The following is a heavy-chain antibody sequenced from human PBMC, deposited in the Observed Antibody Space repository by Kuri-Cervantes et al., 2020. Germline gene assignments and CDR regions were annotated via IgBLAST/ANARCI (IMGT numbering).Heavy chain of an antibody. CDR1: GFTFSSYS. V-gene: IGHV3-21*01. Sequence: GESLKISCAASGFTFSSYSMNWVRQAPGKGLEWVSSISSSSSYIYYADSVKGRFTISRDNAKNPLYLQMNSLRAEDTAVYYCAGSSWSHDAFDIWGQGTMVTVSS. J-gene: IGHJ3*02. CDR2: ISSSSSYI. CDR3: AGSSWSHDAFDI. D-gene: IGHD6-13*01.